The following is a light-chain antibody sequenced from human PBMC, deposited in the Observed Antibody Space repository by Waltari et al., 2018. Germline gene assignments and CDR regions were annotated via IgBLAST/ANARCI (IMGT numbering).Light chain of an antibody. CDR3: SSYTASRALEVL. CDR2: DVS. CDR1: NSDVGDFYF. Sequence: QSALTQPASVSGSPGQSITISCTGTNSDVGDFYFVSWYQQHPGEAPKLLIYDVSNRPSGVSHRFSGSKSGNTASLTISGLQAEDETDYYCSSYTASRALEVLFGGGTKLTVL. V-gene: IGLV2-14*03. J-gene: IGLJ2*01.